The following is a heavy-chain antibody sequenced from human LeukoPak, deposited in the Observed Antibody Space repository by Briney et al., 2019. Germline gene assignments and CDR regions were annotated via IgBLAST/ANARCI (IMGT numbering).Heavy chain of an antibody. CDR2: INPNSGDT. CDR1: GYTFSGSY. J-gene: IGHJ6*03. CDR3: ARGAEHCNNGVCFTDYYMDV. D-gene: IGHD2-8*01. V-gene: IGHV1-2*06. Sequence: ASVKVSCKASGYTFSGSYIHWVRQAPGQGLEWLGRINPNSGDTNYAQNLHGRVTMTRDTSITTAYMELNSLTSDDTAVYFCARGAEHCNNGVCFTDYYMDVWGKGTTVTVSS.